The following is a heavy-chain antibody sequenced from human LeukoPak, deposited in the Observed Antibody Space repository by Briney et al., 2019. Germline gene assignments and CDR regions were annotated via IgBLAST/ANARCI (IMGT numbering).Heavy chain of an antibody. CDR2: INSDGSST. D-gene: IGHD5-12*01. CDR1: GFTFSSYG. CDR3: PSPLYTGYDMVGLGP. J-gene: IGHJ5*02. Sequence: GGSLRLSCAASGFTFSSYGMHWVRQAPGKGLVWFSRINSDGSSTSYADTVKGRFTISRDNAKNTLYLQMNSLRAGDTAVYYCPSPLYTGYDMVGLGPSGQGTLVTVSS. V-gene: IGHV3-74*01.